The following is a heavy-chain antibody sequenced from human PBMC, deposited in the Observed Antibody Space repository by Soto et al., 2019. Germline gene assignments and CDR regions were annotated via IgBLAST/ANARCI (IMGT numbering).Heavy chain of an antibody. D-gene: IGHD1-7*01. J-gene: IGHJ4*02. CDR3: VRRVSANYDD. CDR1: GFTFSSYD. V-gene: IGHV3-64*01. CDR2: ISSNGGTT. Sequence: EVQLAESGGGMVQPGGSLRLSCVASGFTFSSYDMHWVRQAPGKGLEYVSSISSNGGTTYYGNSVKGRLTISRDNSKNTLYLQMGSLRAEDMAVYYCVRRVSANYDDWGQGTLVTVSS.